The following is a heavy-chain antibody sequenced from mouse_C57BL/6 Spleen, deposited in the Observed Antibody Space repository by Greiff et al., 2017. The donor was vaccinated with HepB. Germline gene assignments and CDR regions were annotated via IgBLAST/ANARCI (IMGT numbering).Heavy chain of an antibody. CDR3: TRGGCYAMDD. Sequence: QVQLQQSGAELVRPGASVTLSCKASGYTFTDYEMHWVKQTPVHGLEWIGAIDPETGGTAYNQKFKGKAILTADKSSSTAYMELRSLTSEDSAVYYCTRGGCYAMDDWGQGTSVTVSS. CDR2: IDPETGGT. CDR1: GYTFTDYE. V-gene: IGHV1-15*01. J-gene: IGHJ4*01.